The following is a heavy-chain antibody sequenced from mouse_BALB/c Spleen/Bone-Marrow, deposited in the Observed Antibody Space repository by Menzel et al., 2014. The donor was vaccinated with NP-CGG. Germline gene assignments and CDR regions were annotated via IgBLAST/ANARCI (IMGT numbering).Heavy chain of an antibody. V-gene: IGHV1S29*02. CDR2: IYPYNGGT. CDR1: GYTFTDYN. D-gene: IGHD2-14*01. CDR3: ARLVRDY. Sequence: EVKLQESGPELVKPGASVKISCKASGYTFTDYNMHWVKQSHGKSLEWIGYIYPYNGGTGYNQKFNSKATLTVDNSSSTAYMELRSLTSEDSAVYYCARLVRDYWGQGSTLTVSS. J-gene: IGHJ2*01.